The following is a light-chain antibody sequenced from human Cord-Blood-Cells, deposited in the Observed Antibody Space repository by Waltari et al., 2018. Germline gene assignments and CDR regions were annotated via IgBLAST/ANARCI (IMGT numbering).Light chain of an antibody. CDR2: EIS. CDR1: SSDVGGYNS. V-gene: IGLV2-11*01. CDR3: CSYAGSYTWV. J-gene: IGLJ3*02. Sequence: QSALTQPRSVSGSPGQSVTISCTGTSSDVGGYNSVSWYQQNPGKAPKLMIYEISKRPSGVPDRFAGAKAGNTASLTISGLQAGEEADYYCCSYAGSYTWVFGGGTKLTVL.